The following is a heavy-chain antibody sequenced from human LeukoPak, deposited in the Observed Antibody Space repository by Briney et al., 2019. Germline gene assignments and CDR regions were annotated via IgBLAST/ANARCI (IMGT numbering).Heavy chain of an antibody. CDR1: GGSFSGYY. CDR3: ARGRARMTRAYFDY. J-gene: IGHJ4*02. Sequence: SETLSLTCAVYGGSFSGYYWSWTRQPPGKGLEWIGEINHSGSTNYNPSPKSRVTISVDTSKNQFSLKLSSVTAADTAVYYCARGRARMTRAYFDYWGQGTLVTVSS. D-gene: IGHD5-12*01. CDR2: INHSGST. V-gene: IGHV4-34*01.